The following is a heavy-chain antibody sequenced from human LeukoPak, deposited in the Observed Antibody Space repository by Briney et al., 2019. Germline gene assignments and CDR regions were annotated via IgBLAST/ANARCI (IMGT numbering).Heavy chain of an antibody. V-gene: IGHV1-69-2*01. CDR2: VDPEDGET. J-gene: IGHJ4*02. Sequence: ASVKVSCKVSGYTFTDYYMHWVQQAPGKGLEWMGLVDPEDGETIYAEKFQGRVTITADTSTDTAYMELSSLRSEDTAVYYCATVGDGHNSSPGDVDYWGQGTLVTVSS. CDR3: ATVGDGHNSSPGDVDY. CDR1: GYTFTDYY. D-gene: IGHD5-24*01.